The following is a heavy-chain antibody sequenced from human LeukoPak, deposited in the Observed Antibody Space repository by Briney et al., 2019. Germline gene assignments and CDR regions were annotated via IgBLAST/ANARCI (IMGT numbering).Heavy chain of an antibody. CDR2: ISWNSGKI. Sequence: GGSLRLSCAASGFTFSSYAMSWVRQAPGKGLEWVSGISWNSGKIGYADSVKGRFTISRDNAKNSLYLQMNSLRPEDTALYYCAKGRDSYARTTTFDFWGQGTPVTVSS. J-gene: IGHJ4*02. CDR3: AKGRDSYARTTTFDF. V-gene: IGHV3-9*01. CDR1: GFTFSSYA. D-gene: IGHD5-18*01.